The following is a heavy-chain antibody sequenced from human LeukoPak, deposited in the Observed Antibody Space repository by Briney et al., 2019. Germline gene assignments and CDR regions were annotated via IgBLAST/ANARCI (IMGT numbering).Heavy chain of an antibody. CDR3: ARRGIAAAGMNAIDY. Sequence: PSETLSLTCTVSGGSISSSSYYWGWIRQPPGKGLEWIGSIYYSGSTYYNPSLKSRVTISVDTSKNQFSLKLSSVTAADTAVYYCARRGIAAAGMNAIDYWGQGTLVTVSS. CDR2: IYYSGST. CDR1: GGSISSSSYY. D-gene: IGHD6-13*01. J-gene: IGHJ4*02. V-gene: IGHV4-39*01.